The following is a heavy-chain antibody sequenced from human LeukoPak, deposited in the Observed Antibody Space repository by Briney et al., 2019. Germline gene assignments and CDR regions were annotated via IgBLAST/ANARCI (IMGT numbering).Heavy chain of an antibody. Sequence: SETLSLTCTVSGGPMYSYYWSWIRQTAGKGLEWIGRLYPGVSTDYNPPLKSRVTMSVDTSKNQFALKLGAVTAADTAVYYCARLKFYDSTGYSPGHYMDVWGKGTTVTVSS. J-gene: IGHJ6*03. CDR2: LYPGVST. D-gene: IGHD3-22*01. CDR1: GGPMYSYY. CDR3: ARLKFYDSTGYSPGHYMDV. V-gene: IGHV4-4*07.